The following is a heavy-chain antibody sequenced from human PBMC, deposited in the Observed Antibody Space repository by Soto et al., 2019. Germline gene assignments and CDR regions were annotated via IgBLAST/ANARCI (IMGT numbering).Heavy chain of an antibody. D-gene: IGHD6-19*01. J-gene: IGHJ5*02. Sequence: GGSLRLSCAASGFTFSSYGMHLVRQAPGKGLEWVAVISYDGSNKYYADSVKGRFTISRDNSKNTLYLQMNSLRAEDTAVYYCAKDWALIAVAGKTYNWLDPWGQGTLVTVSS. CDR3: AKDWALIAVAGKTYNWLDP. V-gene: IGHV3-30*18. CDR2: ISYDGSNK. CDR1: GFTFSSYG.